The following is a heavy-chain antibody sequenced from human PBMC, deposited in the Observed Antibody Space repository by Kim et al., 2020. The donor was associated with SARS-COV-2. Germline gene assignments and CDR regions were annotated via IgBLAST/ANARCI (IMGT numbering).Heavy chain of an antibody. CDR2: ISYDGSNK. Sequence: GGSLRLSCAASGFTFSSYAMHWVRQAPGKGLEWVAVISYDGSNKYYADSVKGRFTISRDNSKNTLYLQMNSLRAEDTAVYYCARGPPTMRVLYFGDWGQGTLVTVSS. J-gene: IGHJ4*02. CDR3: ARGPPTMRVLYFGD. V-gene: IGHV3-30*04. CDR1: GFTFSSYA. D-gene: IGHD3-22*01.